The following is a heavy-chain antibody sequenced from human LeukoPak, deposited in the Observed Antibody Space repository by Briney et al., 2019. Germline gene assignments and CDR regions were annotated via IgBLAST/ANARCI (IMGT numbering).Heavy chain of an antibody. V-gene: IGHV3-30*02. D-gene: IGHD3-16*02. Sequence: PGGSLRLSCAASGFTFSSYGMHWVRQAPGKGLEWVAFIRYDGRNKYYADSVKGRFTISRDNPKNMLYLQMNSLRAEDTGIYYCAKYRDGAWTKPNDFWGQGTLVTVFS. CDR1: GFTFSSYG. CDR3: AKYRDGAWTKPNDF. CDR2: IRYDGRNK. J-gene: IGHJ4*02.